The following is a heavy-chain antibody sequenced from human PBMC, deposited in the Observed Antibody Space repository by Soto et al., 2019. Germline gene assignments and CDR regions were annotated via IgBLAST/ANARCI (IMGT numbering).Heavy chain of an antibody. J-gene: IGHJ4*02. CDR2: IFHTGTP. CDR3: AREASVGTSPFSNSGWYGYFDY. V-gene: IGHV4-59*01. Sequence: SETLSLTCTVSGGSISPYYWSWIRHPPGGGLEWIGYIFHTGTPRYSPSLESRVTMSVDSSKNQVYLKLTSVTAADTAVYFCAREASVGTSPFSNSGWYGYFDYWGPGALVTVSS. D-gene: IGHD6-19*01. CDR1: GGSISPYY.